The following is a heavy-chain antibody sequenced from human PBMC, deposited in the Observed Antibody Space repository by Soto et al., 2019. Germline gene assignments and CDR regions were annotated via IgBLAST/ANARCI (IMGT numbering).Heavy chain of an antibody. D-gene: IGHD3-16*02. CDR1: GCSFTSNW. CDR3: AKRNYVWGSYRSNYFDS. Sequence: PGESLKISCKGSGCSFTSNWIGWVRQMPGKGLEWMGIIYPGDSETRYSPYFKGQVTISADKSINNVYLQWSSLKASDSAIYYCAKRNYVWGSYRSNYFDSWGQGTLVTVSS. J-gene: IGHJ4*02. CDR2: IYPGDSET. V-gene: IGHV5-51*01.